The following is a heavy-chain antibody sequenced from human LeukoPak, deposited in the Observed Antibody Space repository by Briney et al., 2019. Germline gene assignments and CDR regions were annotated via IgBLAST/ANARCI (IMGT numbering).Heavy chain of an antibody. D-gene: IGHD4/OR15-4a*01. CDR3: ARRAGAYSHPYDY. V-gene: IGHV3-53*01. CDR2: IYSDNT. Sequence: EGSLRLSCTASGFTFSRYAMSWVRQAPGKGLEWVSFIYSDNTHYSDSVKGRFTISRDNSKNTLYLQMNSLRAEDTAVYYCARRAGAYSHPYDYWGQGTRVTVSS. J-gene: IGHJ4*02. CDR1: GFTFSRYA.